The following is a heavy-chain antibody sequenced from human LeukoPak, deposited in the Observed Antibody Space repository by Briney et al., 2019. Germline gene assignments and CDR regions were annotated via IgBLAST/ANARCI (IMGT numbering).Heavy chain of an antibody. CDR3: ARSPDILTGENFDY. J-gene: IGHJ4*02. D-gene: IGHD3-9*01. CDR1: GYTFTGYY. CDR2: INPNSGGT. V-gene: IGHV1-2*02. Sequence: GASVKVSCKASGYTFTGYYMHWVRQAPGQGLEWMGWINPNSGGTNYAQKFQDRGTMTRDTSISTAYMELSRLRSDDTVVYYCARSPDILTGENFDYWGQGTLVTVSS.